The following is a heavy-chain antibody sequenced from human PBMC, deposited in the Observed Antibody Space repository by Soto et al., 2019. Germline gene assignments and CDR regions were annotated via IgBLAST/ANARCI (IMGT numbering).Heavy chain of an antibody. CDR1: GXTFSSYG. J-gene: IGHJ3*02. CDR2: IWYDGSNK. CDR3: VRXPFXGGXPAFDI. Sequence: QXQLVXSGXGVVXPGRSLRLSXXASGXTFSSYGMHWVXXXXGXXXXGVEVIWYDGSNKYYADSVKGRFTISRDNSKNTVYLQMNSLRAEDTAVYYCVRXPFXGGXPAFDIWGQGTMVTVSS. V-gene: IGHV3-33*01.